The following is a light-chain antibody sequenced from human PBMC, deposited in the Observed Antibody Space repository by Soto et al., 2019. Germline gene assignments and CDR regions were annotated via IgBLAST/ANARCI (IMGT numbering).Light chain of an antibody. CDR3: QQCNGFPLT. V-gene: IGKV1-13*02. CDR1: QDIGSA. Sequence: IQLTQSPSSLSASVGDRVTITCRAGQDIGSALAWYQQRPGKAPKLLLYDASNLEAGVPSRFSGSGSGTAVTLTIASRRHDGFATYYCQQCNGFPLTFGGGTKVQIK. J-gene: IGKJ4*01. CDR2: DAS.